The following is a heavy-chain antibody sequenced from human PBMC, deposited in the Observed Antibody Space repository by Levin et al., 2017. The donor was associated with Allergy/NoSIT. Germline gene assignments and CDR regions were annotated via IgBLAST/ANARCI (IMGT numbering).Heavy chain of an antibody. CDR2: ISWNSGSI. CDR3: AKDMGQLAAFDI. D-gene: IGHD6-6*01. V-gene: IGHV3-9*01. J-gene: IGHJ3*02. CDR1: GFTFDDYA. Sequence: PGGSLRLSCAASGFTFDDYAMHWVRQAPGKGLEWVSGISWNSGSIGYADSVKGRFTISRDNAKNSLYLQMNSLRAEDTALYYCAKDMGQLAAFDIWGQGTMVTVSS.